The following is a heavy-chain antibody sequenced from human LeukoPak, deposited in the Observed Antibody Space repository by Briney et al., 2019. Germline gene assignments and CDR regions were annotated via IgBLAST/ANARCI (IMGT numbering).Heavy chain of an antibody. CDR1: GYTFTSYY. D-gene: IGHD3-3*01. Sequence: ASVKVSCKASGYTFTSYYMHWVRQAPGQGLEWMGIINPSGGSTSYARKFQGRVTMTRDTSTSTVYMELSSLRSEDTAVYYCARGNLTYYDFWSGYHFDYWGQGTLVTVSS. J-gene: IGHJ4*02. V-gene: IGHV1-46*03. CDR2: INPSGGST. CDR3: ARGNLTYYDFWSGYHFDY.